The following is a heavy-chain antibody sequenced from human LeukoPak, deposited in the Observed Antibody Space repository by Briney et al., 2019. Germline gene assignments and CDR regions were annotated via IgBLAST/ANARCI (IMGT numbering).Heavy chain of an antibody. Sequence: PGGSLRLSCAASGFTFSSYGMHWVRQAPGKGLEWVAVISYDGSNKYYADSVKGRFTISRDNSKNTLYLQMNSLRAEDTAVYYCAKSGLSSGWYPYDNWGQGALVTASS. CDR2: ISYDGSNK. V-gene: IGHV3-30*18. CDR3: AKSGLSSGWYPYDN. CDR1: GFTFSSYG. D-gene: IGHD6-19*01. J-gene: IGHJ4*02.